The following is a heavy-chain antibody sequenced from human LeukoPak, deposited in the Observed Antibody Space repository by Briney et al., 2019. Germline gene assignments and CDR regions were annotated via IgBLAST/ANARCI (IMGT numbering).Heavy chain of an antibody. Sequence: SETLSLTCTVSGGSISSYYWSWIRQPPGKGLEWIGYIYYSGSTYYNPSLRSRVTISVDTSKNQFSLKLSSVTAADTAVYYCARSSVGRYYYDSSGFSYYYYYMDVWGKGTTVTISS. CDR3: ARSSVGRYYYDSSGFSYYYYYMDV. D-gene: IGHD3-22*01. J-gene: IGHJ6*03. CDR1: GGSISSYY. CDR2: IYYSGST. V-gene: IGHV4-59*01.